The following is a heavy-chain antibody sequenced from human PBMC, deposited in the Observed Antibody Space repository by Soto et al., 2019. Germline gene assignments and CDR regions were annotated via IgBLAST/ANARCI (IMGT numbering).Heavy chain of an antibody. J-gene: IGHJ4*02. CDR2: INAYNGNT. CDR1: GYTFTSSG. V-gene: IGHV1-18*01. CDR3: ARDPYDSSGYYYADFDY. D-gene: IGHD3-22*01. Sequence: ASVKVSCKASGYTFTSSGISWVRQAPGQGLEWMGRINAYNGNTNYAQKLQDRVTMTTGTSTRTAYMELRSLRSDDTAVYYCARDPYDSSGYYYADFDYWGQGTLVTVSS.